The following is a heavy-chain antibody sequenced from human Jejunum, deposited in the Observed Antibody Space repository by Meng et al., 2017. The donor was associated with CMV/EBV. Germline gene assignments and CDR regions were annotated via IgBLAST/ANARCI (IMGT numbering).Heavy chain of an antibody. Sequence: QVQLVQSGGEVKKPGASVKVSCKAYGYTFTSYGITWVRQAPGQGLEWMGWMNPNRGTTGYAQKFQGRVTMTRNISKSTAYMDLSSLRSEDTAVYYCATGVADFEYWGQGTLVTVSS. D-gene: IGHD6-19*01. CDR3: ATGVADFEY. V-gene: IGHV1-8*01. CDR2: MNPNRGTT. J-gene: IGHJ4*02. CDR1: GYTFTSYG.